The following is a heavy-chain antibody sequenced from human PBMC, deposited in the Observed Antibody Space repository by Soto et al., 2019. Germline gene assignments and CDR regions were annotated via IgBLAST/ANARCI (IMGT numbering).Heavy chain of an antibody. CDR3: ARLNGYCISTNCHGYYGMDV. J-gene: IGHJ6*02. V-gene: IGHV4-39*01. CDR1: GCFVRSSSYS. D-gene: IGHD2-2*03. Sequence: SETLSLTCSVSGCFVRSSSYSWVWIRQSPGKGLEWIGTIYSSENTYYNPSLLSRVTISVDTSKNEFSLRLSSVTAADTAVYYCARLNGYCISTNCHGYYGMDVWGQGTTVT. CDR2: IYSSENT.